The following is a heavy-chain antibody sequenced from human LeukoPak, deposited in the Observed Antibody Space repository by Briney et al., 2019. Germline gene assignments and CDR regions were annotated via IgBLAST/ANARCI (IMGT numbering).Heavy chain of an antibody. Sequence: PGGSLRLSCAASGFMFSNYGMHWVRQAPGKGLVWVSRVNGDGSSTHHAESVKGRFAISRDNAKNTVNLQMNSLRAEDTAVYYCARDRGGTFDYWGQGTLVTVSS. J-gene: IGHJ4*02. CDR1: GFMFSNYG. D-gene: IGHD1-26*01. CDR3: ARDRGGTFDY. CDR2: VNGDGSST. V-gene: IGHV3-74*01.